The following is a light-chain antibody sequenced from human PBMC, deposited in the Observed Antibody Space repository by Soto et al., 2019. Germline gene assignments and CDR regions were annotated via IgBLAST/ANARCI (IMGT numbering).Light chain of an antibody. J-gene: IGKJ5*01. Sequence: DIQLTQSPSFLSASVGDRVSITCRVSQGPTTYLAWYQQKPGKAPRLLLYSTSTLQSGVPSRFSGSGSGTEFTLTISSLQPDDFATYYCQHLNTYLITFGQGTRLEIK. CDR2: STS. CDR3: QHLNTYLIT. V-gene: IGKV1-9*01. CDR1: QGPTTY.